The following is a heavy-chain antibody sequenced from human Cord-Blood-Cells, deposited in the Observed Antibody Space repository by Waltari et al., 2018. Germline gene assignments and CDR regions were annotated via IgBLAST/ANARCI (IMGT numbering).Heavy chain of an antibody. V-gene: IGHV5-51*01. CDR2: IYPGDSDT. J-gene: IGHJ2*01. CDR1: GYSFTSYW. CDR3: ARLRGSLLTVTTPNWYFDL. D-gene: IGHD4-4*01. Sequence: EVQLVQSGAEVKKPGESLKISCKGSGYSFTSYWIGWVRQMPGKGLEWMGIIYPGDSDTRYSPSFQGQVTISADKSISTAYLQWSSLKASDTAMYYCARLRGSLLTVTTPNWYFDLWGRGTLVTVSS.